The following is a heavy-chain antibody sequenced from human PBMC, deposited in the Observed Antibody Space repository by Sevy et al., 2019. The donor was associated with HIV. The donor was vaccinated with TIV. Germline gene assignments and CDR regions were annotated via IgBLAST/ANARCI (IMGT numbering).Heavy chain of an antibody. CDR2: INANNGGI. Sequence: ASVKVSCKASGYTFTDYYIHWVRQAPGQGLQWMGWINANNGGINYVQNFQGRVTMTRDTSISTAYMELGRLDSDDAAVYYCARGSEFDFLTGYYRPDNYFDFWGQGTLVTVSS. J-gene: IGHJ4*02. D-gene: IGHD3-9*01. CDR1: GYTFTDYY. V-gene: IGHV1-2*02. CDR3: ARGSEFDFLTGYYRPDNYFDF.